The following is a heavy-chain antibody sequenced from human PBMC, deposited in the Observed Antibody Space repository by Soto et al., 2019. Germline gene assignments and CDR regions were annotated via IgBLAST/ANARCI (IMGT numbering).Heavy chain of an antibody. V-gene: IGHV3-23*01. CDR1: EGTCSSHA. D-gene: IGHD2-15*01. Sequence: GVSMRLSCAAAEGTCSSHAVSRVRQKPGKGLEWVSAISGSGGSTYYADSVKGRFTISRDNSKNTLYLQMNSLRAKDTAVYYCAKEKLKTVVVGAIDYWGQGTLVTVSS. CDR2: ISGSGGST. CDR3: AKEKLKTVVVGAIDY. J-gene: IGHJ4*02.